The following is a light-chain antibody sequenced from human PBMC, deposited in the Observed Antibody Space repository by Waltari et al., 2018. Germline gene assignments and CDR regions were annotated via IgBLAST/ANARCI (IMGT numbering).Light chain of an antibody. CDR2: GAS. CDR3: QQYNNWPPCT. V-gene: IGKV3-15*01. CDR1: QSISSN. J-gene: IGKJ2*02. Sequence: EIVMTQSPATLSVSPGERATLSCRASQSISSNLAWYQQKPGQAPSLLIYGASTRATGVPARFSGSGSGTEFPLTISSLHSEDFAVYYCQQYNNWPPCTLGQGTKLESK.